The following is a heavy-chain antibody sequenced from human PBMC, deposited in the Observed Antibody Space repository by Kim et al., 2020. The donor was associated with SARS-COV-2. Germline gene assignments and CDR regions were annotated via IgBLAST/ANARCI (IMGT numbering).Heavy chain of an antibody. Sequence: GYADSVKGRFPTSRDNAKKSLYLQMNSLRVEDTALYYCTKAPPQSYYFDYWGQGALVTVSS. CDR3: TKAPPQSYYFDY. D-gene: IGHD4-4*01. V-gene: IGHV3-9*01. J-gene: IGHJ4*02.